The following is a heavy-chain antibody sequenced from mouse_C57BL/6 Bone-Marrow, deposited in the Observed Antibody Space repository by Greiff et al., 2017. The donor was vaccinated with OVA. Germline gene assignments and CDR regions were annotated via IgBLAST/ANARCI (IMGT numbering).Heavy chain of an antibody. D-gene: IGHD1-1*01. CDR1: GFTFSSYA. CDR2: ISSGGDYI. V-gene: IGHV5-9-1*02. Sequence: EVQRVESGEGLVKPGGSLKLSCAASGFTFSSYAMSWVRQTPEKRLEWVAYISSGGDYIYYADTVKGRFTISRANARNTLYLQMSSLKSEDTAMYYSTRESYLLLQDYYDYWGQGTTLTVTS. J-gene: IGHJ2*01. CDR3: TRESYLLLQDYYDY.